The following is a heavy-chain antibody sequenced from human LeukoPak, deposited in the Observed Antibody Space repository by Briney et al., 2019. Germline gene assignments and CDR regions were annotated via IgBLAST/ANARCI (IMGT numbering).Heavy chain of an antibody. J-gene: IGHJ4*02. CDR1: GVTFSSYS. CDR2: ISSSSSYI. V-gene: IGHV3-21*01. CDR3: ARDGDSDYDFWSGSGYYFDY. D-gene: IGHD3-3*01. Sequence: GGSLRLSCAASGVTFSSYSMNWVRQAPGKGLEWVSSISSSSSYIYYADSVKGRSTISRDNAKNSLYLQMNSLRAEDTAVYYCARDGDSDYDFWSGSGYYFDYWGQGTLVTVSS.